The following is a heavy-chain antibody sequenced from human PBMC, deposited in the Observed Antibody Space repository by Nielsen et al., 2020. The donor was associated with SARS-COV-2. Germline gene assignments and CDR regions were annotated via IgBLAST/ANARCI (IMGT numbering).Heavy chain of an antibody. CDR1: GYTFKNYW. J-gene: IGHJ3*02. Sequence: GESLKISCKGSGYTFKNYWIGWVRQMPGGGLESMGIIYPGDSDTRYNPSSQGQVTISADKAISTAYLEFINLKASDTAMYYCATPSKRSIGSFDIWGQGTMVTVSS. CDR2: IYPGDSDT. CDR3: ATPSKRSIGSFDI. D-gene: IGHD1-26*01. V-gene: IGHV5-51*01.